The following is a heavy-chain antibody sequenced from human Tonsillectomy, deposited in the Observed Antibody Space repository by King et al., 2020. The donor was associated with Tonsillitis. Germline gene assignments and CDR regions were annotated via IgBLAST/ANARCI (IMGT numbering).Heavy chain of an antibody. CDR2: ISYDGSNK. CDR1: GFTFSSYG. D-gene: IGHD3-22*01. Sequence: QLVESGGGVVQPGRSLRLSCAASGFTFSSYGMHWVRQAPGKGLEWVAVISYDGSNKYYADSVKGRFTISRDNSKNTLYLQMNSLRAEDTAVYYCAKDLYYYDSSGYHMSVDYWGQGTLVTVSS. CDR3: AKDLYYYDSSGYHMSVDY. V-gene: IGHV3-30*18. J-gene: IGHJ4*02.